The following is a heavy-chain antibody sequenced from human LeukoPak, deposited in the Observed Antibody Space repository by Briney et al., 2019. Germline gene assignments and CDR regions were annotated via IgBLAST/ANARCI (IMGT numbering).Heavy chain of an antibody. CDR3: ARDQAVGPQRPYFDY. CDR1: GYTFTSYG. V-gene: IGHV1-2*02. Sequence: ASVKVSCKASGYTFTSYGISWVRQAPGQGLEWMGWINPNSGGTKYAQKFQGRVTMTRDTSISTAYMELSRLRSDDTAVYYCARDQAVGPQRPYFDYWGQGTLVTVSS. CDR2: INPNSGGT. D-gene: IGHD6-19*01. J-gene: IGHJ4*02.